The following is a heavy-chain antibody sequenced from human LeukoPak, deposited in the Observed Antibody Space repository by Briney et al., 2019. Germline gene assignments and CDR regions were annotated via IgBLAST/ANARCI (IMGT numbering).Heavy chain of an antibody. CDR2: TNPNSGGT. Sequence: ASVKVSCKASGYTFTGYYMHWVRQAPGQGLGWMGRTNPNSGGTNYAQKFQGRVTMTRDTSISTAYMELSRLRSDDTAVYYCARDDWGDYWYFDLWGRGTLVTVSS. J-gene: IGHJ2*01. CDR3: ARDDWGDYWYFDL. V-gene: IGHV1-2*06. D-gene: IGHD3-9*01. CDR1: GYTFTGYY.